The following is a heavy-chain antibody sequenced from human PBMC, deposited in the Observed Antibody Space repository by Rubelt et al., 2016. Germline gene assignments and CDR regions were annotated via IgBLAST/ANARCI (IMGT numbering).Heavy chain of an antibody. V-gene: IGHV3-48*04. Sequence: YSMNWVRQAPGKGLEWVSYISSSSSTIYYADSVKGRFTISRDNAKNSLYLQMNSLRAEDTAVYYCAKDAAGSLDYWGQGTLVTVSS. CDR3: AKDAAGSLDY. J-gene: IGHJ4*02. CDR2: ISSSSSTI. CDR1: YS. D-gene: IGHD6-13*01.